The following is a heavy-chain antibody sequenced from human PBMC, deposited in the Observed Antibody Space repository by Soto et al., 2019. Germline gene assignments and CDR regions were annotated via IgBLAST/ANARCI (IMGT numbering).Heavy chain of an antibody. J-gene: IGHJ6*02. V-gene: IGHV3-30-3*01. D-gene: IGHD2-15*01. CDR3: ARGESGYCSGGSCHYYGMDV. CDR2: ISYDGSNK. CDR1: GFTFSSYA. Sequence: QVQLVESGGGVVQPGRSLRLSCAASGFTFSSYAMHWVRQAPGTGLEWVAVISYDGSNKYYADSVKGRFTISRDNSKNTLYLQMNSLRAEDTAVYYCARGESGYCSGGSCHYYGMDVWGQGTTVTVSS.